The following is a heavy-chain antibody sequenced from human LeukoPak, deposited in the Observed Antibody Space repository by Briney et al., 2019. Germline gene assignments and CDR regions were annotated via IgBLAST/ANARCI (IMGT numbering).Heavy chain of an antibody. CDR2: INPSGGST. Sequence: ASVTVSCKASGYTFTSYYMHWVRQAPGQGLEWMGIINPSGGSTSYAQKFQGRVTMTRDTSTSTVYMELSSLRSEDTAVYYCARDRRDYDSSGYSKNYFDYWGQGTLVTVSS. V-gene: IGHV1-46*01. CDR3: ARDRRDYDSSGYSKNYFDY. D-gene: IGHD3-22*01. CDR1: GYTFTSYY. J-gene: IGHJ4*02.